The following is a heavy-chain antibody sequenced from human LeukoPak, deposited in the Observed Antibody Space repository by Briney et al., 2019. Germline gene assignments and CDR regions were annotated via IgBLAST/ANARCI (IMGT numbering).Heavy chain of an antibody. V-gene: IGHV3-30*02. D-gene: IGHD5-18*01. CDR2: IRYDGSNN. CDR3: AKDGYSSGYDFHWFDP. Sequence: PGGSLRLSCAASGFAFSTYGMHWVRQAPGKGLEWVAFIRYDGSNNYYADSAKGRFTISRDNSKNTLCLQMNSLRAEDTAVYYCAKDGYSSGYDFHWFDPWGQGSLVTVSS. CDR1: GFAFSTYG. J-gene: IGHJ5*02.